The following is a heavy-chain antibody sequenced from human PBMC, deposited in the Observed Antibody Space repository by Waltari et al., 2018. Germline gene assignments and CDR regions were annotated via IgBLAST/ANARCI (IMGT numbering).Heavy chain of an antibody. J-gene: IGHJ4*02. Sequence: EVQLVESGGGLVKPGGSLRLSCAASGFTFSSYSMNWVRQAPGKGLEWVSSISSSSSYIYYADSVKGRFTIARDNAKNSLYLQMNSLRAEDTAVYYCARHAWAGFDYWGQGTLVTVSS. V-gene: IGHV3-21*01. D-gene: IGHD3-16*01. CDR1: GFTFSSYS. CDR2: ISSSSSYI. CDR3: ARHAWAGFDY.